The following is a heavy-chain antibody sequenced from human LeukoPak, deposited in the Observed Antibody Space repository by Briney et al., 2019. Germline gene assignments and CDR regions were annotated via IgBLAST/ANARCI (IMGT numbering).Heavy chain of an antibody. Sequence: ASVKVSCKASGYTFTGYYMHWVRQAPGQGLEWMGWINPNSGGTNYAQKFQGRVTMTRDTSISTAYMELSRLRSDDTAVYYCARGFFAYYYDSSGYWFDPWGQGTLVTVSS. CDR3: ARGFFAYYYDSSGYWFDP. CDR1: GYTFTGYY. V-gene: IGHV1-2*02. CDR2: INPNSGGT. D-gene: IGHD3-22*01. J-gene: IGHJ5*02.